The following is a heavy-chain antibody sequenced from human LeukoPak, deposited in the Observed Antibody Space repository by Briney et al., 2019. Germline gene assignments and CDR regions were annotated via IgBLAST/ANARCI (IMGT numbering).Heavy chain of an antibody. D-gene: IGHD6-13*01. CDR1: GFTFSDYY. V-gene: IGHV3-53*01. CDR3: ASRIATAGSVDY. J-gene: IGHJ4*02. CDR2: IYSSGST. Sequence: PGGSLRLSCAASGFTFSDYYMSWSRQAPGKGLEWVSVIYSSGSTYYADSVKGRFTISRDNSKNTLHLQMNTLRAEDTAVYYCASRIATAGSVDYWGQGTLVTVSS.